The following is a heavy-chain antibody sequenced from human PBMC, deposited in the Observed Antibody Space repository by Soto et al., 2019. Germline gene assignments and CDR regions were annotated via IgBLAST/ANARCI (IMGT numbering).Heavy chain of an antibody. CDR3: AREGQTVTIFGVVTCGPDY. V-gene: IGHV4-39*02. CDR2: IYYSGST. Sequence: SETLSLTCTVSGGSISSSSYYWGWIRQPPGKGLEWIGSIYYSGSTYYNPSLKSRVTISVDTSKNQFSLKLSSVTAADTAVYYCAREGQTVTIFGVVTCGPDYWGQGTLVTVSS. CDR1: GGSISSSSYY. D-gene: IGHD3-3*01. J-gene: IGHJ4*02.